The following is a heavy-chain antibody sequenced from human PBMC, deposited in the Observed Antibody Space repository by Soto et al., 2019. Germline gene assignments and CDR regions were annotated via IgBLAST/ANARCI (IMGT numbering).Heavy chain of an antibody. CDR3: ARGYVDTAMVEY. CDR1: GFTFSDYY. J-gene: IGHJ4*02. D-gene: IGHD5-18*01. V-gene: IGHV3-11*06. CDR2: ISSSSSYT. Sequence: QVQLVESGGGLVKPGGSLRLSCAASGFTFSDYYMSWIRQAPGKGREWVSYISSSSSYTNYADSVKGRFTISRDNAKNSLYLQMNSLRAEDTAVYYCARGYVDTAMVEYWGQGTLVTVSS.